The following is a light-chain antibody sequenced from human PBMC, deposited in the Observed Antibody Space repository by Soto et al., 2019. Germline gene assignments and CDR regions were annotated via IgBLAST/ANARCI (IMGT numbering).Light chain of an antibody. CDR3: QQYNDRPRT. CDR1: QSVGTY. CDR2: GAS. J-gene: IGKJ1*01. V-gene: IGKV3-15*01. Sequence: EIVMPQSPATLSVSPGERATLSCRASQSVGTYLAWYQQKPGQAPRLLIYGASTRAAGISPRFSGGGSGTEFTLTISSLQAEDFAVYYCQQYNDRPRTFGQGTKVGIK.